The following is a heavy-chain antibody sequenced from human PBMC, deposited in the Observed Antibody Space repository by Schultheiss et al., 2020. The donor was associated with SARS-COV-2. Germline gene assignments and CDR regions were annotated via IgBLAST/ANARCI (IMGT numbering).Heavy chain of an antibody. J-gene: IGHJ6*02. CDR1: GFTFSSYA. CDR3: VKGSGSSWYYYYYGTDV. V-gene: IGHV3-64D*06. CDR2: ISSNGGST. D-gene: IGHD6-13*01. Sequence: GESLKISCSASGFTFSSYAMHWVRQAPGKGLEYVSAISSNGGSTYYADSVKGRFTISRDNSKNTLYLQMSSLRAEDTAVYYCVKGSGSSWYYYYYGTDVWGQGTTVTVSS.